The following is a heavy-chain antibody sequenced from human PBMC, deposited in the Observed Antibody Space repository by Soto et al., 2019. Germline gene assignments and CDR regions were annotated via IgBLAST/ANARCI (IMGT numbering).Heavy chain of an antibody. CDR2: INAYNGYT. D-gene: IGHD4-17*01. CDR1: GYTFTNYG. V-gene: IGHV1-18*01. J-gene: IGHJ5*02. Sequence: QVQLMQSGAEVKKPGASVKVSCKASGYTFTNYGISWVRQAPRQGLEWMGWINAYNGYTNYAQKFQGRVTMATDTSTSTAYMELRSLRSDDTAVYYCARDGDEEANFDPWGQGTLVTVSS. CDR3: ARDGDEEANFDP.